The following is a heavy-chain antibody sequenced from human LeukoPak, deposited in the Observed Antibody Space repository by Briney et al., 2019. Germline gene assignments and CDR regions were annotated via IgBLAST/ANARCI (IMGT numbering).Heavy chain of an antibody. V-gene: IGHV4-39*01. CDR1: GGSISSSSYY. CDR2: IYYSGST. D-gene: IGHD2-2*01. CDR3: ATRYCRSSSCNPLFQH. J-gene: IGHJ1*01. Sequence: SETLSLTCSVFGGSISSSSYYWSWVRQPPGKGLEWIGTIYYSGSTYYNPSHPSLKSRVTISVDTSKNQFSLKLTSVTAAGTAVYYCATRYCRSSSCNPLFQHWGQGTLVSVSS.